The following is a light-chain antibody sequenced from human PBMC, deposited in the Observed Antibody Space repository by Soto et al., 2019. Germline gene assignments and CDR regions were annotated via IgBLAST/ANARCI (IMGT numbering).Light chain of an antibody. V-gene: IGKV3-20*01. Sequence: IVLTQSPGTLSLSPGERATLSCGASQSVTNNFLAWYQQKPGQAPRLLIYGASSRATGVPDRFSVSGSGTDFTLTISRLEPGDFAVYYCQQYGTPPFTFGPGTKVDIK. CDR1: QSVTNNF. J-gene: IGKJ3*01. CDR2: GAS. CDR3: QQYGTPPFT.